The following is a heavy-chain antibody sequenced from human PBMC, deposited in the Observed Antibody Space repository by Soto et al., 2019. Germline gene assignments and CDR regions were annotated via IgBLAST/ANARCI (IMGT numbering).Heavy chain of an antibody. CDR3: AKGADSDSSGYLFDP. CDR2: ISGSGGST. Sequence: GGSLRLSCAASGFTFSSYAMSWVRQAPGKGLERVSAISGSGGSTYYADSVKGRFTISRDNSKNTLYLQMNSLRAEDTAVYYCAKGADSDSSGYLFDPWGQGTLVTVSS. J-gene: IGHJ5*02. V-gene: IGHV3-23*01. CDR1: GFTFSSYA. D-gene: IGHD3-22*01.